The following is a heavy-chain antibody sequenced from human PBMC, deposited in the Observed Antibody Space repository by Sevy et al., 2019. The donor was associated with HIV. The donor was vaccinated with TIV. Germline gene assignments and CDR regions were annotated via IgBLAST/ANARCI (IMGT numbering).Heavy chain of an antibody. D-gene: IGHD2-2*01. J-gene: IGHJ1*01. CDR2: IYYSGST. Sequence: SETLSLTCTVSGGSISSGDYYWSWIRQPPGKGLEWIGYIYYSGSTYYNPSLKSRATISVDTSKNQFSLKLSSVIAADTAVYYCDRSNQLGGLGDFYHWGQGTLVTVSS. CDR3: DRSNQLGGLGDFYH. CDR1: GGSISSGDYY. V-gene: IGHV4-30-4*01.